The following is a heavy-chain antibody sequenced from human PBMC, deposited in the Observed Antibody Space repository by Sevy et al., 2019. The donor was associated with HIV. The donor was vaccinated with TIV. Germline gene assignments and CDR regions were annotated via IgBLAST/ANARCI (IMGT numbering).Heavy chain of an antibody. D-gene: IGHD3-10*01. V-gene: IGHV3-30-3*01. CDR2: KSYDGSNK. CDR3: ARDRKVRGVMGYFDY. CDR1: GFTFSSYA. Sequence: QAGGSLRLSCAASGFTFSSYAMHWVRQAPGKGLEWVAVKSYDGSNKCYADSVKGRFTISRDNSKNTLYLQMNSLRAEDTAVYYCARDRKVRGVMGYFDYWGQGTLVTVSS. J-gene: IGHJ4*02.